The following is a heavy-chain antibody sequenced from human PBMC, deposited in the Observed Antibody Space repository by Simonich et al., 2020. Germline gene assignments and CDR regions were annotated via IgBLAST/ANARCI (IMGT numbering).Heavy chain of an antibody. CDR3: ARQLNDFDI. J-gene: IGHJ3*02. D-gene: IGHD1-1*01. CDR2: SYPADPDT. CDR1: GYSFTSYC. V-gene: IGHV5-51*01. Sequence: EVQLVQAGAEVKKPGESLKISCKGSGYSFTSYCIGWVSQMPGKGLEWMVLSYPADPDTRYSPSFHGQVTISADKSISTAYLQWSSLKASDTAMYYCARQLNDFDIWGQGTMVTVSS.